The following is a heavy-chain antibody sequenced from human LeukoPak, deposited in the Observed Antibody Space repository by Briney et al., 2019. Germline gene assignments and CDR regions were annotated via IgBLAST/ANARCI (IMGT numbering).Heavy chain of an antibody. CDR1: GFTFDDYG. J-gene: IGHJ3*02. V-gene: IGHV3-20*04. Sequence: PGGSLRLSCAASGFTFDDYGMSWVRQAPGKGLEWVSGINWNGGSTGYADSVEGRFTISRDNAKNSLYLQMNSLRAEDTAVYYCAREGDSEVVVLDAFNIWGQGTMVTVSS. D-gene: IGHD3-22*01. CDR3: AREGDSEVVVLDAFNI. CDR2: INWNGGST.